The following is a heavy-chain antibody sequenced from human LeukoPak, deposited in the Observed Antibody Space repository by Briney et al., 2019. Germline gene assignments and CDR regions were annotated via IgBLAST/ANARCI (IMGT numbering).Heavy chain of an antibody. Sequence: GGSLRLSCAASGFTFSSYSMNWVRQAPGKGLEWVSSISSSSSYIYYADSVKGRFTISRDNAKNSLYLQMNSLRAEDTAVYYCARALRAHNWNDFSDSWGQGTLVTISS. D-gene: IGHD1-20*01. V-gene: IGHV3-21*04. CDR1: GFTFSSYS. J-gene: IGHJ4*02. CDR3: ARALRAHNWNDFSDS. CDR2: ISSSSSYI.